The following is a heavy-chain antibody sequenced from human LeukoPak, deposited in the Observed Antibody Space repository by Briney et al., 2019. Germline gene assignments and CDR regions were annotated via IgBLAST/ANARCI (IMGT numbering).Heavy chain of an antibody. J-gene: IGHJ4*02. CDR3: ARALYDSSGYSPLGDY. D-gene: IGHD3-22*01. Sequence: GGSLRLSCAASGFTFSTYEMNWVRQAPGKGLEWVSYISSSGSTIYYADSVKGRFTISRDNAKNSLYLQMNSLRAEDSAVYYCARALYDSSGYSPLGDYWGQGTLVTVSS. V-gene: IGHV3-48*03. CDR2: ISSSGSTI. CDR1: GFTFSTYE.